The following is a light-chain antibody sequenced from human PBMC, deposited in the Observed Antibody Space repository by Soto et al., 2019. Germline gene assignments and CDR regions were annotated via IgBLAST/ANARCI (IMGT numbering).Light chain of an antibody. CDR3: QSYDSSLSAVV. V-gene: IGLV1-40*01. Sequence: QSVLTQPPSVSGAPGQRVTISCTGSSSNIGAGYDVHWYQQLPGTAPKLLIYGNSIRPSGVPDRFSGSKSGTSVSLAITGLQAEDEADYYCQSYDSSLSAVVFGGGTKLTVL. CDR2: GNS. J-gene: IGLJ2*01. CDR1: SSNIGAGYD.